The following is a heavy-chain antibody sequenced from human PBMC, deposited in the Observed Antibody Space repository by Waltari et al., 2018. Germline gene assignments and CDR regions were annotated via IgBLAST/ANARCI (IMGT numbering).Heavy chain of an antibody. CDR3: ARESRAVDIVETRWFDP. J-gene: IGHJ5*02. Sequence: QVQLVQSGAEVKKPGSSVKVSCKASGGTFSSYTISWVRQAPGQGLEWMGRINPILGIANYAQKFQGRVTSTADKSTSTAYMELSSLRSEDTAVYYCARESRAVDIVETRWFDPWGQGTLVTVSS. D-gene: IGHD5-12*01. CDR1: GGTFSSYT. V-gene: IGHV1-69*08. CDR2: INPILGIA.